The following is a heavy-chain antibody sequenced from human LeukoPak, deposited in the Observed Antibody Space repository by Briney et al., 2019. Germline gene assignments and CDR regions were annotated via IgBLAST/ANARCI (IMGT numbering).Heavy chain of an antibody. CDR2: ISGSGGST. V-gene: IGHV3-23*01. J-gene: IGHJ4*02. CDR3: ARVGPETAFDY. CDR1: GLTFSNYG. D-gene: IGHD1-14*01. Sequence: GGTLRLSCAASGLTFSNYGLSWVRQAPGKGLEWVSGISGSGGSTYSADSVKGRFTISRDNSKNTLYLQMASLRGEDMAVYYCARVGPETAFDYWGQGTLVTVSS.